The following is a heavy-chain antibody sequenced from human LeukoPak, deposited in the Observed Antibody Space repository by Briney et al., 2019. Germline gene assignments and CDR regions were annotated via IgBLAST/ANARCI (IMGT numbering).Heavy chain of an antibody. V-gene: IGHV1-2*02. Sequence: ASVKVSCKASGYTFTGYYMHWVRQPPGQGLEWMGWINPSSGGTNYAQKFQGRVTMTRDTSIGTAYMELNRLISDDTAVYYCARADDYNRGYYFDYWGQGTLVTVSS. CDR1: GYTFTGYY. CDR2: INPSSGGT. J-gene: IGHJ4*02. D-gene: IGHD5-24*01. CDR3: ARADDYNRGYYFDY.